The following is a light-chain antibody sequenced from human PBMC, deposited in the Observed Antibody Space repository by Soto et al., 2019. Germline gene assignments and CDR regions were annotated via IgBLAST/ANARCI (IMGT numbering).Light chain of an antibody. Sequence: GERATLSCRASQGLTSNFLAWYQQKPGQAPSLLIYGASNRATGVPDRFSGGGSGTDFTLTISRLEPEDFAVYFCQQYVTAPRTFGQGTKVDIK. CDR2: GAS. CDR3: QQYVTAPRT. V-gene: IGKV3-20*01. J-gene: IGKJ1*01. CDR1: QGLTSNF.